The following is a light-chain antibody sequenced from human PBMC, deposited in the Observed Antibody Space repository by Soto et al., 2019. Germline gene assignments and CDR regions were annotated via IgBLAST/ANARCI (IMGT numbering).Light chain of an antibody. CDR3: QHYNNWPPWT. CDR2: GAS. J-gene: IGKJ1*01. V-gene: IGKV3-15*01. Sequence: EIVMTQSPATLSVSPGERATLSCRASQSVSSNLAWYQQKPGQAPRLLIYGASTRATGIPARFSGSGSGTKFTLTISSLQSEEFAVYYCQHYNNWPPWTFGQGTKVEIK. CDR1: QSVSSN.